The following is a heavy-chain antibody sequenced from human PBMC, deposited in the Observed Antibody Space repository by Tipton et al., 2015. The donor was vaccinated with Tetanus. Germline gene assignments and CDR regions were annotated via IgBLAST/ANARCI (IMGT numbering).Heavy chain of an antibody. J-gene: IGHJ3*02. CDR1: GFTFSSYG. V-gene: IGHV3-33*01. Sequence: SLRLSCAASGFTFSSYGMHWVRQAPGKGLEWVAVIWYDGSNKYYADSVKGRFTISRDNSKNTLYLQMNSLRAEDTAVYYCARDSGIVTHDVFDIWGQGTMVTVSS. D-gene: IGHD3-22*01. CDR2: IWYDGSNK. CDR3: ARDSGIVTHDVFDI.